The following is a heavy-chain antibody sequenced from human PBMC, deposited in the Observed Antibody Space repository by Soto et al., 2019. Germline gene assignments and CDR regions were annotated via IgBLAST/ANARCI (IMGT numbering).Heavy chain of an antibody. CDR1: GGSISSDGYS. J-gene: IGHJ4*02. CDR3: ARARTPTNYYFDY. V-gene: IGHV4-30-2*01. CDR2: IYHSGST. D-gene: IGHD1-1*01. Sequence: LSLTCAVSGGSISSDGYSWSWIRQPPGKGLEWIGYIYHSGSTYYNPSLKSRVTISVDRSKNQFSLKLSSVTAADTAVYYCARARTPTNYYFDYWGQGTLVTVSS.